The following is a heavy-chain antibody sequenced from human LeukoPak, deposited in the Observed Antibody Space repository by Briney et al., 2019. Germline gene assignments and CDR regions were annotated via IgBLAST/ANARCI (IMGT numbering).Heavy chain of an antibody. D-gene: IGHD3-10*01. CDR3: ARDILGVNDY. CDR1: GGSIRSYY. Sequence: SETLSLTCIVSGGSIRSYYWSWIRQPAGKGLEWIGRIYSSGNTNFNPSLKSRVTMSIDTSRNQFSLYLTPVTAADTAMYYCARDILGVNDYWGQGTLVTVSS. CDR2: IYSSGNT. V-gene: IGHV4-4*07. J-gene: IGHJ4*02.